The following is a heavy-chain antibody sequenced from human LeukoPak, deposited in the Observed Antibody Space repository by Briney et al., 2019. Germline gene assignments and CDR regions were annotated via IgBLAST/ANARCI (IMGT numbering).Heavy chain of an antibody. CDR1: GYNFNGYA. CDR3: ARAVLRYFDWLSPNDY. CDR2: INPNSGGT. V-gene: IGHV1-2*02. J-gene: IGHJ4*02. Sequence: ASVKVSCKASGYNFNGYAIHWVRQAPGQGLEWMGWINPNSGGTNYAQKFQGRVTMTRDTSISTAYMELSRLRSDDTAVYYCARAVLRYFDWLSPNDYWGQGTLVTVSS. D-gene: IGHD3-9*01.